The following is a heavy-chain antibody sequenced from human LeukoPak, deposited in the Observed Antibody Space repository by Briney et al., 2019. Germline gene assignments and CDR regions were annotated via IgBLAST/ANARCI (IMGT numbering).Heavy chain of an antibody. V-gene: IGHV4-39*01. CDR3: ARHPRLRYSIPFDY. Sequence: PSETLSLTCTVSGGSISSSSYYWGWIRQPPGKGLEWIGSIYYSGSTYYNPSLKSRVTISVDTSKNQFSLKLSSVTAADTAVYYCARHPRLRYSIPFDYWGQGTLVTVSS. J-gene: IGHJ4*02. CDR1: GGSISSSSYY. CDR2: IYYSGST. D-gene: IGHD1-1*01.